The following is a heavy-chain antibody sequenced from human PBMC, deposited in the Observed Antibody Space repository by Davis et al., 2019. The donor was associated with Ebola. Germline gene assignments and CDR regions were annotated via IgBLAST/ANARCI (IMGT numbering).Heavy chain of an antibody. CDR1: GGSFSGYY. CDR3: ARKTGTKYYFEY. J-gene: IGHJ4*02. D-gene: IGHD1-7*01. V-gene: IGHV4-59*12. Sequence: PSETLSLTCAVYGGSFSGYYWSWIRQPPGKGLEWIGYIYYSGSTNYNPSLKSRVTISVDTSKNQFSLKLTSVTAGDTAVYYCARKTGTKYYFEYWGQGSMVTVSS. CDR2: IYYSGST.